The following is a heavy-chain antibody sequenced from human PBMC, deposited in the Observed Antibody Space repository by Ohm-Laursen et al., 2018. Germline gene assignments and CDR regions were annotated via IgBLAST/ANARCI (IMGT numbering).Heavy chain of an antibody. Sequence: ASVKVSCKASGYTFTSYYMHWVRQAPGQGLEWMGIINPSGGSTSYAQKFQGRVTMTRDTSTSTVYMELSSLRSEDTAVYYCARGSGYSYGSDYGMDVWGQGTTVTVSS. CDR2: INPSGGST. J-gene: IGHJ6*02. CDR3: ARGSGYSYGSDYGMDV. V-gene: IGHV1-46*01. D-gene: IGHD5-18*01. CDR1: GYTFTSYY.